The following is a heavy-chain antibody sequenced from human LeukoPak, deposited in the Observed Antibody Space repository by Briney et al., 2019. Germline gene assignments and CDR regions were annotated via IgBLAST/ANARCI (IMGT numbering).Heavy chain of an antibody. CDR2: ISSNGGST. CDR3: ANHYGDYAIDY. CDR1: GFTFSSYA. V-gene: IGHV3-64*01. J-gene: IGHJ4*02. Sequence: GGSLRLSCAASGFTFSSYAMHWVRQAPGKGLEYVSAISSNGGSTYYANSVKGRFTISRDNSKNTLYLQMNSLRAEDTAVYYCANHYGDYAIDYWGQGTLVTVSS. D-gene: IGHD4-17*01.